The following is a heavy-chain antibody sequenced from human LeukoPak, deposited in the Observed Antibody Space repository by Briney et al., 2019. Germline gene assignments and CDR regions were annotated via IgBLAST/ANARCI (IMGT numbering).Heavy chain of an antibody. CDR1: GYSFTTYW. J-gene: IGHJ3*02. D-gene: IGHD6-13*01. CDR2: THPTDSDI. Sequence: HGESLKISCKGSGYSFTTYWIGWVRQMPGKGLEWMGITHPTDSDIRYSPSFQGQVTISADKSINTAYLQWSGLKASDTAMYYCARTVRYTSSWWDAFDIWGQGTMVTVSS. CDR3: ARTVRYTSSWWDAFDI. V-gene: IGHV5-51*01.